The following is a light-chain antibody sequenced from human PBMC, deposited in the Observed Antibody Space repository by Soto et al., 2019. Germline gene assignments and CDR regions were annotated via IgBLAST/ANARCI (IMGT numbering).Light chain of an antibody. CDR3: ASYAGNSRYV. Sequence: QSVLTQPASVSLSPGQSITISCTGTSFDVDDYNSVSWYQQPPGKAPKLIIFEVNKRPSGVPDRFSGSKSGNTASLTVSGLQAEDEAVYYCASYAGNSRYVFGTGAKVTVL. J-gene: IGLJ1*01. CDR1: SFDVDDYNS. CDR2: EVN. V-gene: IGLV2-8*01.